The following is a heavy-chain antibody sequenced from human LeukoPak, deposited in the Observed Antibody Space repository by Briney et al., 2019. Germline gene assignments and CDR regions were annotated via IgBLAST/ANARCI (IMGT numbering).Heavy chain of an antibody. CDR1: GFSVNNKY. CDR2: ISSTGGTI. J-gene: IGHJ4*02. CDR3: GRGWAVDF. V-gene: IGHV3-11*04. Sequence: GGSLRLSCAASGFSVNNKYMTWVRQTPAKGLEWVSYISSTGGTIYYADSMKGRFTISRDNAKNSLYLQMNSLRVEDTAVYYCGRGWAVDFWGQGTLVTVSS. D-gene: IGHD5-24*01.